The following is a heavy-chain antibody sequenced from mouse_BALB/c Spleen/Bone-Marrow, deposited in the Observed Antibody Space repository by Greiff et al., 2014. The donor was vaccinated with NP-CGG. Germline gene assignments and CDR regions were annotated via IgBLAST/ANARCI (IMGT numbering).Heavy chain of an antibody. CDR2: IDPANGNT. CDR3: AACYYGSSQFAY. D-gene: IGHD1-1*01. Sequence: VQLQQSGAELVKPGASVKLSCTASGFNIKDTYMHWVKQRPEQGLEWIGRIDPANGNTKYDPKFQGKATITADTSSNTAYLQLSSLTSEDTAVYYCAACYYGSSQFAYWGQGTLVTVSA. J-gene: IGHJ3*01. CDR1: GFNIKDTY. V-gene: IGHV14-3*02.